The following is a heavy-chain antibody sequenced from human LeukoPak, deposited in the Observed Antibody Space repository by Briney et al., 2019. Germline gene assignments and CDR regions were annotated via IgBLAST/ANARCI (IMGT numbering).Heavy chain of an antibody. Sequence: PSETLSLTCTVSGGSITSYYWSWIRQPAGKGLEWIGRIYSSGATNYNPSLKSRVTMSVDTSKNQFSLKLSSVTAADTAVYYCARDKHTSAYTGGRYYPYYFDSWGQGTLVTVSS. CDR3: ARDKHTSAYTGGRYYPYYFDS. CDR2: IYSSGAT. CDR1: GGSITSYY. D-gene: IGHD2-8*02. V-gene: IGHV4-4*07. J-gene: IGHJ4*02.